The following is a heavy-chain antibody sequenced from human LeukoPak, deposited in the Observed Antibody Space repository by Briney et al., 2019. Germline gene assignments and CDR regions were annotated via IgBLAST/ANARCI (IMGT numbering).Heavy chain of an antibody. D-gene: IGHD6-19*01. CDR2: IGGSGDKT. CDR1: GFTFNRNA. V-gene: IGHV3-23*01. Sequence: GGSLRLSCAASGFTFNRNAISWVRQAPGKGLEWVSTIGGSGDKTFYADSVKCRFTISRDNSKNMVHLQMNSLTGEDTALYYCVRRGDASSGWGDHDFWGQGALVTASS. J-gene: IGHJ4*02. CDR3: VRRGDASSGWGDHDF.